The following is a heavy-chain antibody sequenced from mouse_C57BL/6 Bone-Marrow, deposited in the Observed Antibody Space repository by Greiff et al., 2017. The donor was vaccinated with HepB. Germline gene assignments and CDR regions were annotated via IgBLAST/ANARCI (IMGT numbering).Heavy chain of an antibody. D-gene: IGHD1-1*01. Sequence: EVQLQQSGPELVKPGASVKISCKASGYTFTDYYMNWVKQSHGKSLEWIGDINPNNGGTSYNQKFKGKATLTVDKSSSTAYMELRSLTSEDSAVYYCAGYYYGSRYWYFDVWGTGTTVTVSS. CDR2: INPNNGGT. J-gene: IGHJ1*03. CDR1: GYTFTDYY. V-gene: IGHV1-26*01. CDR3: AGYYYGSRYWYFDV.